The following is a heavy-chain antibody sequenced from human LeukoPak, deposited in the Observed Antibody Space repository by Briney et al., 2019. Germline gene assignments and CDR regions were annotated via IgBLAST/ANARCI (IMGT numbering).Heavy chain of an antibody. CDR3: ARGSGYSSGPDFDY. CDR2: IYTSGST. CDR1: GGSISSYY. V-gene: IGHV4-4*07. J-gene: IGHJ4*02. Sequence: SETLSLTCTVSGGSISSYYWSWVRQPAGKGLEWIGRIYTSGSTNYNPSLTSRVSMSVDTSKNQFSLKLTSVTAADTAVYYCARGSGYSSGPDFDYWGQGTLVTVS. D-gene: IGHD5-18*01.